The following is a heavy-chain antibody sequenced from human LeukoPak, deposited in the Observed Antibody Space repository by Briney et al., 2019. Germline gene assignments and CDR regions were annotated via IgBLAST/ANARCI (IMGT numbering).Heavy chain of an antibody. CDR2: ITTYNGKT. J-gene: IGHJ4*02. V-gene: IGHV1-18*01. Sequence: ASVNVSRKASGYTFTTYGISWVRQAPGQGLEWMGWITTYNGKTDYAEKLQDRVTMTIDTSTSTAYMELRSLRSDDTAVYYCARDSSTIFGVVAHHYWGQGTLVTVSS. CDR1: GYTFTTYG. CDR3: ARDSSTIFGVVAHHY. D-gene: IGHD3-3*01.